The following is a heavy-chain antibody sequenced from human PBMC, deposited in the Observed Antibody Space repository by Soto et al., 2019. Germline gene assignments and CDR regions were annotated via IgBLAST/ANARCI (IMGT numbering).Heavy chain of an antibody. D-gene: IGHD1-7*01. CDR1: GYTFINYF. J-gene: IGHJ3*01. V-gene: IGHV1-46*01. CDR3: ARPLIGNTVDL. CDR2: VDPSRGSA. Sequence: QAQLLQSGAEVKKPGASVKVSCKASGYTFINYFIHWVRQAPGQRLEWIGIVDPSRGSADYAQKFQGRVTMTTDVSTRTVFMDLSSLRSEDTAVYYCARPLIGNTVDLRGQGTTVIVSS.